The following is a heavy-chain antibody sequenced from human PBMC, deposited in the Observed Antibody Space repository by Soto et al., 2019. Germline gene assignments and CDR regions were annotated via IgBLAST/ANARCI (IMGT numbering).Heavy chain of an antibody. J-gene: IGHJ6*02. V-gene: IGHV3-13*01. Sequence: EVQLVESGGGLVQPGGSLRLSCAASGFTFSSYDMHWVRQATGKGLEWVSAIGTAGDTYYPGSVKGRFTISRENAKNSLYLQMNSLRAEDTAVYYCARDGDYYDMDVWGQGTTVTVSS. CDR1: GFTFSSYD. CDR2: IGTAGDT. CDR3: ARDGDYYDMDV.